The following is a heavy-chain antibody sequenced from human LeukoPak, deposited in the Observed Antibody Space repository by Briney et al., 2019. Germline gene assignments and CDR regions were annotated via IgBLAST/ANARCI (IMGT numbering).Heavy chain of an antibody. CDR1: GFTFSSYE. V-gene: IGHV3-48*03. J-gene: IGHJ4*02. Sequence: GGSLRLPCAASGFTFSSYEMNWVRQAPGKGLEWVSYISSSGSTIYYADSVKGRFTISRDNAKNSLYLQMNSLRAEDTAVYYCAAWGYCSGGSCYRFSFRDYFDYWGQGTLVTVSS. D-gene: IGHD2-15*01. CDR2: ISSSGSTI. CDR3: AAWGYCSGGSCYRFSFRDYFDY.